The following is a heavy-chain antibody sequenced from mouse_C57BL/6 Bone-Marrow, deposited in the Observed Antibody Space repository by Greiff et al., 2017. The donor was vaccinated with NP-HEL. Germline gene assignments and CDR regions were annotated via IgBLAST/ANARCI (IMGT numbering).Heavy chain of an antibody. D-gene: IGHD2-1*01. CDR2: ISSGSSTI. CDR1: GFTFSDYG. J-gene: IGHJ3*01. V-gene: IGHV5-17*01. Sequence: EVQLQESGGGLVKPGGSLKLSCAASGFTFSDYGMHWVRQAPEKGLEWVAYISSGSSTIYYADTVKGRFTISRDNAKNTLFLQMTSLRSEDTAMYYCARKETVYRAGFAYWGQGTLVTVSA. CDR3: ARKETVYRAGFAY.